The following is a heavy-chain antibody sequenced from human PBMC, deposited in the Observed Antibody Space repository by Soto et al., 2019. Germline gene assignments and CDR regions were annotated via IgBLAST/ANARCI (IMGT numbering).Heavy chain of an antibody. Sequence: GGSLRLSCAASGFTLSNYWMTWVRQAPGKGLEWVANINKDGSQKNSVDSVKGRFTIARDNGQNSLSLQINSLRVEDTAVYYCVRELGLAYWGQGALVTVSP. J-gene: IGHJ4*02. V-gene: IGHV3-7*03. CDR3: VRELGLAY. D-gene: IGHD7-27*01. CDR1: GFTLSNYW. CDR2: INKDGSQK.